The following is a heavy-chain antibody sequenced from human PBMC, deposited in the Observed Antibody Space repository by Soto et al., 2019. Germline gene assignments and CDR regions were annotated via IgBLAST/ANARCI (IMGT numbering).Heavy chain of an antibody. CDR1: GITLSSFA. Sequence: GGSLRLSCAASGITLSSFAMSWVRQAPGKGLEWVSVISGSGGSTHYADSAKGRFTISRDNSKNTLYLQMNNLRAEDTAVYYCATRFTGTTTLRAYWGQGTLVTVSS. J-gene: IGHJ4*02. CDR2: ISGSGGST. CDR3: ATRFTGTTTLRAY. D-gene: IGHD1-1*01. V-gene: IGHV3-23*01.